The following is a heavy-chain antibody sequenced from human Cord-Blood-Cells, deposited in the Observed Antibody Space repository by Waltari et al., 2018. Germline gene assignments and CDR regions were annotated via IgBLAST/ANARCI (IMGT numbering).Heavy chain of an antibody. CDR1: GGSIRSSSYY. CDR2: IYYSCST. D-gene: IGHD3-3*01. V-gene: IGHV4-39*01. J-gene: IGHJ4*02. CDR3: ARLHTNDFWSCYYFDY. Sequence: QLQLQESGPGLVKPSETLSLTCTVSGGSIRSSSYYWGWIRQHPGKGLEWLGSIYYSCSTYYNPSLKGRVTISVDTSKNQFSLKLSSVTAAYTAVYYCARLHTNDFWSCYYFDYWGQGTLVTVSS.